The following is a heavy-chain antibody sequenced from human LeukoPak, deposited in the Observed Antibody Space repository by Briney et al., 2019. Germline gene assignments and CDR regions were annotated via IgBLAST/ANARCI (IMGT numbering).Heavy chain of an antibody. CDR3: AKESAPYYDCVWGSYRWDY. CDR2: ISYDGSNK. CDR1: GFTFSSYG. D-gene: IGHD3-16*02. Sequence: GGSLRLSCAASGFTFSSYGMHWVRQAPGKGLEWVAVISYDGSNKYYADSVKGRFTISRDNSKNTLYLQMNSLRAEDTAVYYCAKESAPYYDCVWGSYRWDYWGQGTLVTVSS. J-gene: IGHJ4*02. V-gene: IGHV3-30*18.